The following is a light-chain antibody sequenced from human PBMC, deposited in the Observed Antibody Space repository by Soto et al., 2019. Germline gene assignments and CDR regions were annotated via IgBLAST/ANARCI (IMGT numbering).Light chain of an antibody. Sequence: QSALTQPASVSGSPGQSITISCTRTSTDVGGFNFVSWYQHHPGKAPQLIIYDVSYRPSGISDRFSGSQSGNTASLTISGLQAADEADYYCSSDVGGYTLDVFGVGTKLTVL. CDR2: DVS. CDR1: STDVGGFNF. J-gene: IGLJ3*02. CDR3: SSDVGGYTLDV. V-gene: IGLV2-14*01.